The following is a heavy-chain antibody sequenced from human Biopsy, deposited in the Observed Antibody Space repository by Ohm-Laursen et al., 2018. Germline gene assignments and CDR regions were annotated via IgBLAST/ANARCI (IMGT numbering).Heavy chain of an antibody. V-gene: IGHV1-69*10. Sequence: SVKVSCKASGYTFNTYDINWVRQAAGQGPEWMGGIIAVSGLVNYAPKFQGRVSITADKSTTTAYMELSNLKSEDTAVYYCATPFQYYDSWGGYPPFDHWGQGTLVTVSS. CDR1: GYTFNTYD. CDR2: IIAVSGLV. J-gene: IGHJ4*02. D-gene: IGHD3-3*01. CDR3: ATPFQYYDSWGGYPPFDH.